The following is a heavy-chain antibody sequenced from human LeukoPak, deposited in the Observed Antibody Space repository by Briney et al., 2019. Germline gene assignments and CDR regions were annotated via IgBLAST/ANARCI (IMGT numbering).Heavy chain of an antibody. D-gene: IGHD2-2*01. J-gene: IGHJ4*02. CDR2: ISSSSSYI. CDR1: GFTFSSYS. V-gene: IGHV3-21*01. CDR3: ARGGTYCSSTSCYSPSDY. Sequence: AGGSLRLSCAASGFTFSSYSMNWVRQAPGKGLEWVSSISSSSSYIYCADSVKGRFTISRDNAKNSLYLQMNSLRAEDTAVYYCARGGTYCSSTSCYSPSDYWGQGTLVTVSS.